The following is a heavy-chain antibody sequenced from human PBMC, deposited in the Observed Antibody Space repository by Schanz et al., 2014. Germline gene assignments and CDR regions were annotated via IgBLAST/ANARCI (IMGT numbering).Heavy chain of an antibody. D-gene: IGHD2-15*01. Sequence: QVQLVQSGAEVKKPGSSVKVSCKASGGTFDRDAFNWVRQAPGQGLEWMGRIIPILGRAKYAQKFQGKVTITADKSTSTAFMELSSLRSEDTAVYYCATCSGGTCHAKPVLDNWGQGTLVTVSS. CDR1: GGTFDRDA. CDR2: IIPILGRA. CDR3: ATCSGGTCHAKPVLDN. J-gene: IGHJ4*02. V-gene: IGHV1-69*02.